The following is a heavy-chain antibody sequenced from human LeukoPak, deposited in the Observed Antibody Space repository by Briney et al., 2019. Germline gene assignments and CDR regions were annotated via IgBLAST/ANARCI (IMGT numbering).Heavy chain of an antibody. CDR1: GGXISSYY. CDR2: IHYSGST. Sequence: SETLSLTCTVSGGXISSYYWSWIRQPPGKGLEWIGYIHYSGSTNYNPSLKSRVTISIDTSKNQFSLKLNSVTAADTAVYYCARLVGATKNFDYWGQGTLVTVSS. J-gene: IGHJ4*02. CDR3: ARLVGATKNFDY. V-gene: IGHV4-59*01. D-gene: IGHD1-26*01.